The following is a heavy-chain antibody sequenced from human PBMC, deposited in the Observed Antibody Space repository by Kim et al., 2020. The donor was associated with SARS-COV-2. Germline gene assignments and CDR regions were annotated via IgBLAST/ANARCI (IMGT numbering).Heavy chain of an antibody. V-gene: IGHV3-30-3*01. J-gene: IGHJ4*02. Sequence: GGSLRLSCAASGFTFSSYAMHWVRQAPGKGLEWVAVISYDGSNKYYADSVKGRFTISRDNSKNTLYLQMNSLRAEDTAVYYCARDPSSGYYYPYYFDYWGQGTLVTVSS. CDR2: ISYDGSNK. CDR3: ARDPSSGYYYPYYFDY. D-gene: IGHD3-22*01. CDR1: GFTFSSYA.